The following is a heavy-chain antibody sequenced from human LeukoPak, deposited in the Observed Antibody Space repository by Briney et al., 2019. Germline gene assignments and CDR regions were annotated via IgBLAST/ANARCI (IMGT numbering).Heavy chain of an antibody. J-gene: IGHJ4*02. CDR1: GFTFSSYT. CDR3: AGTDRMDY. V-gene: IGHV3-21*01. CDR2: ITYSSGNI. Sequence: GGSLRLSCAASGFTFSSYTMNWVRQAPGKGLECVSSITYSSGNIYYADSVKGRVTISRDNAKTSLYLQLNSLRAEDTAVYYCAGTDRMDYWGQGTLLTVSS.